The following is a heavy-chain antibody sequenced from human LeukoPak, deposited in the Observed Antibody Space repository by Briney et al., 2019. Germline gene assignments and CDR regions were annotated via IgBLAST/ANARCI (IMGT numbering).Heavy chain of an antibody. CDR1: GFTFDDYG. D-gene: IGHD3-10*01. CDR2: INWNGGST. V-gene: IGHV3-20*04. CDR3: ARSLWFGETVGVY. Sequence: SGGSLRLSCAASGFTFDDYGMSWVRQAPGKGLEWVSGINWNGGSTGYADSAKGRFTISRDNAKNSLYLQMNSLRAEDTALYYCARSLWFGETVGVYWGQGTLVTVSS. J-gene: IGHJ4*02.